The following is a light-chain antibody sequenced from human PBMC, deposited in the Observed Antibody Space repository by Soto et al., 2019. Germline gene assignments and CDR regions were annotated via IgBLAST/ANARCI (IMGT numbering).Light chain of an antibody. CDR3: LQHNSYTRT. CDR2: DAS. V-gene: IGKV1-13*02. Sequence: AIQLTQSPSYLSASVGDRVTITCRASQGIGSALAWYQQKPGKAPKLLIYDASSLESGVPSRFSGSGSGTEGTLTISGLKKEDGATYYCLQHNSYTRTFGQGTKVDIK. CDR1: QGIGSA. J-gene: IGKJ1*01.